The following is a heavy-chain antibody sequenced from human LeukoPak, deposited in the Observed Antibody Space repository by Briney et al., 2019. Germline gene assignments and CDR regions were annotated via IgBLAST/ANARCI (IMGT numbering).Heavy chain of an antibody. Sequence: PGRSLRLSCAASGFTFNRYAMHWVRQAPGKGLECVAIISFDGSNKYYADSVKGRFTISRDNSKNTLYLQMNSLSAEDTAVYYCARDLATVLGYCSGGSCYPDSWGQGTLVTVSS. CDR2: ISFDGSNK. V-gene: IGHV3-30*04. D-gene: IGHD2-15*01. CDR1: GFTFNRYA. CDR3: ARDLATVLGYCSGGSCYPDS. J-gene: IGHJ4*02.